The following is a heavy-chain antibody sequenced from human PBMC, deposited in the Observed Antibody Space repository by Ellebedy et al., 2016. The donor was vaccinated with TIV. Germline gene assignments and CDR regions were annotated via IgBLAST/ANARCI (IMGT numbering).Heavy chain of an antibody. V-gene: IGHV4-39*01. J-gene: IGHJ5*02. CDR1: GGSISSSSYY. Sequence: MPSETLSLTCTVSGGSISSSSYYWGWIRQPPGKGLEWIGSISYGGSTYYNPSLKSRVTISVDTSKNQFSLRLSSVTAAATAVYYCARHQKGSSWYGCWFDPWGQGTLVTVSS. CDR3: ARHQKGSSWYGCWFDP. D-gene: IGHD6-13*01. CDR2: ISYGGST.